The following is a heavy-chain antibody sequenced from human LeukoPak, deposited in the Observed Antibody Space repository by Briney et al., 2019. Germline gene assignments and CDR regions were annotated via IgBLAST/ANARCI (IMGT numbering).Heavy chain of an antibody. CDR1: GFILNSYT. J-gene: IGHJ4*02. V-gene: IGHV3-21*01. Sequence: PGGSLRLSCAASGFILNSYTMNWVRQSPGKGLEWVSSITSSSSYIYYADSVKGRFTISRDNAKNSLYLLMNSLRAEDTAVYYCARDWHSSSYDYWGQGTLVTVSS. CDR2: ITSSSSYI. D-gene: IGHD6-13*01. CDR3: ARDWHSSSYDY.